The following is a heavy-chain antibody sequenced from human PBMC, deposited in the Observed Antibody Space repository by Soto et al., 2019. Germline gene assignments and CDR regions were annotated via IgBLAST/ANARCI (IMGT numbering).Heavy chain of an antibody. CDR3: ARGLKYVAGSSNYYYYYYMDV. CDR1: GGSFSGYY. CDR2: INHSGST. Sequence: SETLSLTCAVYGGSFSGYYWSWIRQPPGKGLEWIGEINHSGSTNYNPSLKSRVTISVDTSKNQFSLKLSSVTAADTAVYYCARGLKYVAGSSNYYYYYYMDVWGKGTTVTVSS. D-gene: IGHD6-19*01. V-gene: IGHV4-34*01. J-gene: IGHJ6*03.